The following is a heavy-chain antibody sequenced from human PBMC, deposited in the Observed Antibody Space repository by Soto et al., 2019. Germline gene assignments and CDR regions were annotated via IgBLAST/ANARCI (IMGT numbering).Heavy chain of an antibody. J-gene: IGHJ4*02. CDR1: GFTFSSYA. CDR3: ASHYDLWTGYLSPVDY. D-gene: IGHD3-3*01. V-gene: IGHV3-23*01. CDR2: ISASGART. Sequence: GGSLRLSCAASGFTFSSYAMSWVRQAPGKGLEWVSAISASGARTYYADSVKGRFTISRDNGKNSLFLEMNNLRVEDTAVYFCASHYDLWTGYLSPVDYWGRGTLVTVSS.